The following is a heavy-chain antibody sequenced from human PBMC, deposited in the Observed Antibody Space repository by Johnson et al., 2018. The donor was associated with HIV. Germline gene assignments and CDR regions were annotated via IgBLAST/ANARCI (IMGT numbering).Heavy chain of an antibody. CDR2: IWYDGSNK. CDR1: GFTVSSNY. J-gene: IGHJ3*02. V-gene: IGHV3-33*08. Sequence: QMLLVESGGGLVQPGGSLRLSCAASGFTVSSNYMSWVRQAPGKGLEWVAVIWYDGSNKYYADSVQGRFTISRDNSKTTLYLQMNSLRAEDTAVYYCARDGGIAATDAFDIWGQGTMVTVSS. CDR3: ARDGGIAATDAFDI. D-gene: IGHD6-13*01.